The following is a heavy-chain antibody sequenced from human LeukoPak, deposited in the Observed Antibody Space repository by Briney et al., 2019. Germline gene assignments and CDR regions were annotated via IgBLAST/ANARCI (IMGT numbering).Heavy chain of an antibody. CDR1: GASVSGSDYF. V-gene: IGHV4-61*08. CDR2: VYGRGGT. D-gene: IGHD1-1*01. J-gene: IGHJ5*02. Sequence: SETPSLTCTVSGASVSGSDYFWNWIRQPPGKGLEWIGYVYGRGGTTYNPSLQSRVTISLDASKNQFSLRLTSVTAADTAIYYCAALASHRPLDHWGQGTLVTVS. CDR3: AALASHRPLDH.